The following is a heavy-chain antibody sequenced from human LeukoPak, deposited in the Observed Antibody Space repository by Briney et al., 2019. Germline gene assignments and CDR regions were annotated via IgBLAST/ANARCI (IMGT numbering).Heavy chain of an antibody. CDR3: ARDQAEDVVVVPAAKFDY. J-gene: IGHJ4*02. CDR2: INPSGGST. Sequence: ASVKVSCKASGYTFTSYYMHWVRQAPGQGLEWMGIINPSGGSTSYAQKFQGRVTMTRDTSTSTVYMELSSLRSEDTAVYYCARDQAEDVVVVPAAKFDYWGQGTLVTVSS. V-gene: IGHV1-46*01. CDR1: GYTFTSYY. D-gene: IGHD2-2*01.